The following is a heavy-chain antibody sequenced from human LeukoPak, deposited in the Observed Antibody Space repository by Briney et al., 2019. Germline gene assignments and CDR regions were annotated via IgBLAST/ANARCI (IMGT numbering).Heavy chain of an antibody. V-gene: IGHV4-59*08. CDR1: GGSISSYY. D-gene: IGHD6-19*01. CDR2: IYYSGST. J-gene: IGHJ2*01. Sequence: SETLSLTCTVSGGSISSYYWSWIRQPPGKGLEWIGYIYYSGSTNYNPSLKSRVTISVDTSKNQFSLKLSSVTAADTAVYYCARHVVGRLVADTNWYFDLWGRGTLVTVSS. CDR3: ARHVVGRLVADTNWYFDL.